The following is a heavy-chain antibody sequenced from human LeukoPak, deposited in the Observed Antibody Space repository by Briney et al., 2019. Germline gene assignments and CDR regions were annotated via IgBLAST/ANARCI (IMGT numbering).Heavy chain of an antibody. J-gene: IGHJ2*01. D-gene: IGHD6-13*01. Sequence: SETLSLTCTVSGGSITSYYWSWSWIRQPPGKGLEWIAYIYYSGSTNQNPSLKSRVAISEDTSKNQVSLTLNSVTAAATAVYFCARLRRPGVSSWLGWYFDLWGPGTLVTVSS. CDR1: GGSITSYY. CDR2: IYYSGST. CDR3: ARLRRPGVSSWLGWYFDL. V-gene: IGHV4-59*08.